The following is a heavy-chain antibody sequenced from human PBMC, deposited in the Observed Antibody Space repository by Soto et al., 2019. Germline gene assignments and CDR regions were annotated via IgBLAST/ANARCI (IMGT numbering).Heavy chain of an antibody. V-gene: IGHV1-18*04. J-gene: IGHJ4*02. CDR3: ARPVRIVGATGL. CDR1: GYTFTSYG. D-gene: IGHD1-26*01. CDR2: ISAYNGNT. Sequence: GASVKVSCKASGYTFTSYGISWVRQAPGQGLEWMGWISAYNGNTNYAQKLQGRVTMTRDTSTSTVYMELSSLRSEDTAVYYCARPVRIVGATGLWGQGTLVTVSS.